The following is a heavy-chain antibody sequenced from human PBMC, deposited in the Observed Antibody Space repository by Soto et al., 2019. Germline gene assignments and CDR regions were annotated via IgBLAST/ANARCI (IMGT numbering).Heavy chain of an antibody. CDR1: GYSFTSYW. CDR3: ARPAYCGGDCYDVFDF. D-gene: IGHD2-21*02. Sequence: GESLKISCKGSGYSFTSYWIGWVRQMPGKGLEWMGIIYPGDSDTRYSPSFQGQVTISADKSISTAYLQWSSLKASDTAMYYCARPAYCGGDCYDVFDFGGKGKMVTVSS. J-gene: IGHJ3*01. CDR2: IYPGDSDT. V-gene: IGHV5-51*01.